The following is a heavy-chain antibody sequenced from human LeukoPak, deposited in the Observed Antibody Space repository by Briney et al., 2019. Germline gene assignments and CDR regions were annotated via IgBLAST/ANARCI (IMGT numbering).Heavy chain of an antibody. V-gene: IGHV3-11*01. CDR1: GFTFSDYY. Sequence: PGGSLRLSCAASGFTFSDYYMSWVRQAPGKGREGVSYISGSGTTIYYGDSVKGPFTISRDNAKNSVYLQMNSLRAEDTAVYYCVRVSSWYNIGDYWAQGALVTVSS. CDR3: VRVSSWYNIGDY. J-gene: IGHJ4*02. D-gene: IGHD6-13*01. CDR2: ISGSGTTI.